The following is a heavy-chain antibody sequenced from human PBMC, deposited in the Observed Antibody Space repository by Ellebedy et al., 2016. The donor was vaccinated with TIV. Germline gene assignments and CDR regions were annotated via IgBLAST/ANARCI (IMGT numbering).Heavy chain of an antibody. V-gene: IGHV3-7*03. CDR3: ARSGPHWAFYI. D-gene: IGHD1-1*01. CDR2: INQDETGK. Sequence: PGGSLRLSCAASGFTFSSHWMNWVRKAPGKGLEWVASINQDETGKYYVDSVRGRFTSSRYNAKNSLFLQVNYLRAEDTALYYCARSGPHWAFYIWGQGTMVTVSS. CDR1: GFTFSSHW. J-gene: IGHJ3*02.